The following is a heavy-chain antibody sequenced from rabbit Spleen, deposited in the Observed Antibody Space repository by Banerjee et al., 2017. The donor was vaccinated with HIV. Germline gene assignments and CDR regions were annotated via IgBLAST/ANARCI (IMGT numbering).Heavy chain of an antibody. D-gene: IGHD8-1*01. CDR1: GFSFSTNYD. CDR3: ARDAGSGPYIDGYFSL. Sequence: VESGGGLVKPGTSLTLICTASGFSFSTNYDMCWVRQAPGKGLEWIGCIYTGNGKNYYASWAKGRFTISKASSTMVTLEMTSLTVADTATYFCARDAGSGPYIDGYFSLWGPCTLVTVS. V-gene: IGHV1S40*01. J-gene: IGHJ4*01. CDR2: IYTGNGKN.